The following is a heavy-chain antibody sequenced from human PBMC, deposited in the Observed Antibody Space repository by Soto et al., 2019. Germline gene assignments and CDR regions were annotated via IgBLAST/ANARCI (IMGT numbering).Heavy chain of an antibody. V-gene: IGHV4-34*01. CDR1: GGSFSGHS. D-gene: IGHD3-22*01. CDR3: STRAYDTNGYYRFDP. CDR2: INHSGRV. J-gene: IGHJ5*01. Sequence: SETLSLTCAVYGGSFSGHSWTWIRQSPGKGLEWIGDINHSGRVNYSPSLKSRVTISLDTSKNQFSLTLSAVTAADTAMYYCSTRAYDTNGYYRFDPWGQGTLVTI.